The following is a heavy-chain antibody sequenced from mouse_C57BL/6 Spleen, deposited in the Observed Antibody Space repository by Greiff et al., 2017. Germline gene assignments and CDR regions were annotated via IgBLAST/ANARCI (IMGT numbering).Heavy chain of an antibody. J-gene: IGHJ2*01. CDR1: GYTFTSYW. D-gene: IGHD2-2*01. Sequence: QVQLKQPGAELVKPGASVKMSCKASGYTFTSYWITWVKQRPGQGLEWIGDIYPGSGSTNYNEKFKSKATLTVDTSSSTADMQLSSRTSEDSAVYYCARGMVTTGYFDYWGQGTTLTVSS. V-gene: IGHV1-55*01. CDR3: ARGMVTTGYFDY. CDR2: IYPGSGST.